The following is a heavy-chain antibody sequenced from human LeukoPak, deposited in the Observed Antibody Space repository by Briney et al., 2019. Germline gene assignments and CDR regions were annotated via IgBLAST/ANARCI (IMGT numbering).Heavy chain of an antibody. V-gene: IGHV4-34*01. D-gene: IGHD2-2*02. CDR3: ARDSYCSSTSCYNGDYFDY. Sequence: PSETLSLTCAVYGGSFSGYHWSWIRQPPGKGLEWIGEINHSGSTNYNPSLKSRVTISVDTSKNQFSLKLSSVTAADTAVYYCARDSYCSSTSCYNGDYFDYWGQGTLVTVSS. CDR2: INHSGST. J-gene: IGHJ4*02. CDR1: GGSFSGYH.